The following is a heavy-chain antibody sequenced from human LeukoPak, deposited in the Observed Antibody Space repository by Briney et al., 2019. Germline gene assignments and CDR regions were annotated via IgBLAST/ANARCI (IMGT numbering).Heavy chain of an antibody. J-gene: IGHJ4*02. V-gene: IGHV3-30*04. D-gene: IGHD5-18*01. CDR1: GFTFSSYA. CDR2: ISYDESYK. CDR3: AKDIRRGYNFGYDQFAY. Sequence: PGGSLRLSCAASGFTFSSYAMHWVRQAPGKGLEWVALISYDESYKYYADSVKGRFTISRDNSKNTVSLQMNSLRAEDTALYYCAKDIRRGYNFGYDQFAYWGQGILVTVSS.